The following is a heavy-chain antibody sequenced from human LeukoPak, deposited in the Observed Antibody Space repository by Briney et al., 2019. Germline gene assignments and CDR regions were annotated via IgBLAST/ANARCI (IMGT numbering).Heavy chain of an antibody. CDR3: ARGFSSWYYYYYYMDV. D-gene: IGHD6-13*01. CDR2: MNPNSGNT. Sequence: ASVKVSCKASGYTFTSYDINWVRQATGQGLEWMGWMNPNSGNTGYAQKFQGRVTMTRNTSISTAYMELSSLGSEDPAVYYCARGFSSWYYYYYYMDVWGKGTTVTVSS. V-gene: IGHV1-8*01. J-gene: IGHJ6*03. CDR1: GYTFTSYD.